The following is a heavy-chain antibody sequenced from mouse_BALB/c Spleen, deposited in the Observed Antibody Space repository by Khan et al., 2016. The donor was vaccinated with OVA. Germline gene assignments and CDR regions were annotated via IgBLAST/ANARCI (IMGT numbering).Heavy chain of an antibody. J-gene: IGHJ4*01. CDR2: INTHSGVP. CDR3: ARGGAAFYRNDGGAMDY. CDR1: GYTFTTAG. V-gene: IGHV9-4*02. D-gene: IGHD2-14*01. Sequence: QIQLVQSGPELKKPGVTVRISCKASGYTFTTAGMQWVQKMPGKGLKWIGWINTHSGVPKYAEDFKGRFAFSLETSASTVYLQITNLTNEDTATYFGARGGAAFYRNDGGAMDYWGQGTSVTVSA.